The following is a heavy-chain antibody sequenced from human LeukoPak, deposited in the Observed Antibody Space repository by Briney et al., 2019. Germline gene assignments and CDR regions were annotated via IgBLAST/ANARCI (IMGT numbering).Heavy chain of an antibody. Sequence: GGSLRLSCAVSGFTFSRSTMTWVRQAPGKGLEWVAKQKEDGSEEYYVDSVKGRFTISRDNAKNSLYLQTNSLRAEDTAVYYCATGGAPRGYFQHWGQGTLVTVSS. D-gene: IGHD3-10*01. CDR1: GFTFSRST. CDR2: QKEDGSEE. J-gene: IGHJ1*01. V-gene: IGHV3-7*05. CDR3: ATGGAPRGYFQH.